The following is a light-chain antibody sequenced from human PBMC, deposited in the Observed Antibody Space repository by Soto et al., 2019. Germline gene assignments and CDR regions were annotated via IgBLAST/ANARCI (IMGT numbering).Light chain of an antibody. J-gene: IGLJ1*01. CDR2: EVS. CDR1: SSDVGGYNY. CDR3: SSYTSSITPYV. V-gene: IGLV2-14*01. Sequence: QSALTQPACVSGSPGQSITISCTGTSSDVGGYNYVSWYQQHPGKAPKLMIYEVSNRPSGVSNRFSGSKSGNAAYLTISGLQADDEAEYYCSSYTSSITPYVFGTGTQLTVL.